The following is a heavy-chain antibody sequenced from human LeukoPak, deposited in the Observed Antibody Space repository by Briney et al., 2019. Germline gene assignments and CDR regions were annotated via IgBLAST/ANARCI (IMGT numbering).Heavy chain of an antibody. CDR3: ARDRITMVRGVMGRPASLYY. D-gene: IGHD3-10*01. V-gene: IGHV3-7*03. Sequence: GGSLRLSCAASGFTFSSYWMSWVRQAPGKGLEWVANIEQDESEKYYVDSVKGRFTISRDIAKNSLFLQMNSLRAEDTAVYYCARDRITMVRGVMGRPASLYYWGQGTLVTVSS. CDR1: GFTFSSYW. J-gene: IGHJ4*02. CDR2: IEQDESEK.